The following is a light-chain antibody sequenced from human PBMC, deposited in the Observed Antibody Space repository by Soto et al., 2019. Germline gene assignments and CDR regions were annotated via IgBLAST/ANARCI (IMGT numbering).Light chain of an antibody. Sequence: EIVMTQSPATLSVSPGERATLSCRASQSVSSNLAWYQQKPGQAPRLLIYGASTRAIGIPARFSGSGSGTEFTLTITSLQSEDFAVYYCEQYNNWPPIFTFGPVTRVDIK. J-gene: IGKJ3*01. CDR2: GAS. V-gene: IGKV3-15*01. CDR3: EQYNNWPPIFT. CDR1: QSVSSN.